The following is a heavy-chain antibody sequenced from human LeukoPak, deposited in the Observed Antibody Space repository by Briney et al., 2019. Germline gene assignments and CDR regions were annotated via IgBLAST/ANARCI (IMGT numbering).Heavy chain of an antibody. Sequence: GGSLRLSCEASGFTFSSHWMSWVRQAPGKGLEWVAIIKQDGSEKDYVDSVTGRFTISRDNAKNSLYLQMNSLRDEDTAVYYCARETSAWRYGMDVWGQGTTVTVSS. CDR1: GFTFSSHW. V-gene: IGHV3-7*01. CDR3: ARETSAWRYGMDV. CDR2: IKQDGSEK. J-gene: IGHJ6*02. D-gene: IGHD6-19*01.